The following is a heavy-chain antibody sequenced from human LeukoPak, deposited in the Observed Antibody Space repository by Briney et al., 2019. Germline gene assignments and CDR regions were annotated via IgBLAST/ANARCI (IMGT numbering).Heavy chain of an antibody. CDR3: ARAQYSSDWSWFDA. CDR1: GRSISRNY. D-gene: IGHD6-19*01. CDR2: IYYSGSS. J-gene: IGHJ5*02. V-gene: IGHV4-59*01. Sequence: SETLSLTCTVSGRSISRNYWTWIRQPPGKGLGWIRNIYYSGSSDYNPSFKSRVTISVDTSKNHFSLKVSSVTAADTVVYYCARAQYSSDWSWFDAWGQGTLVTVSS.